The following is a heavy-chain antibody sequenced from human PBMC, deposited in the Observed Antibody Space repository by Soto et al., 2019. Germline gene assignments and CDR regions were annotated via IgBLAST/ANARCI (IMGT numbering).Heavy chain of an antibody. J-gene: IGHJ4*02. Sequence: QVHLVQSGADGRKSGSSVRVSCTASGGGTLSNDAISWVRQAPGQGLEWLGRISPFFGTTDYSQSFQGRLRMTADASTGTVYMDLRSLQSDDTAVYYCAREVVTETTLGSFDSWGQGSLVTVSS. CDR1: GGGTLSNDA. V-gene: IGHV1-69*01. CDR2: ISPFFGTT. CDR3: AREVVTETTLGSFDS. D-gene: IGHD2-21*02.